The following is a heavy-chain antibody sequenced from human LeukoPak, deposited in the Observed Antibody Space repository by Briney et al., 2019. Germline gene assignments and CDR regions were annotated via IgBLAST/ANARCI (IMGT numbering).Heavy chain of an antibody. D-gene: IGHD2-2*01. CDR1: GFTFSSYA. V-gene: IGHV3-23*01. Sequence: GGSLRLSCAASGFTFSSYAMSWVRQAPGKGLEWASAISGSGGSTYYADSVKGRFTISRDNSKNTLYLQMNSLRAEDTAVYYCAKDRIVVVPAAFDYWAREPWSPSPQ. CDR3: AKDRIVVVPAAFDY. J-gene: IGHJ4*02. CDR2: ISGSGGST.